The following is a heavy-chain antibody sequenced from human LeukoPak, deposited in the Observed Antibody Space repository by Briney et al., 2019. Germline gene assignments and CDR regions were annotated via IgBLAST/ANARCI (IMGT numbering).Heavy chain of an antibody. V-gene: IGHV4-39*01. D-gene: IGHD2-15*01. Sequence: WVRQAPGKGLEWIGSIYYTGTTYYNPSLKSRVTISLDTSKNQFSLKLSSVTAADRAVYYCARLPRIYYLDYWGQGTLVTVSS. CDR2: IYYTGTT. J-gene: IGHJ4*02. CDR3: ARLPRIYYLDY.